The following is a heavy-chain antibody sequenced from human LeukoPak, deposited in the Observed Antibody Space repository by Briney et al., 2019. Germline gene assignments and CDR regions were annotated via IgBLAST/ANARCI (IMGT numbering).Heavy chain of an antibody. Sequence: GGSLRLSCAASGFTLSSYSMNWVRQAPGKGLECVSSISSSSSSIYYADSVKGRFTISRDNAKNSLYLQMNSLRAEDTAVYYCARTATDTGEFDYWGQRTLVTVSS. V-gene: IGHV3-21*01. CDR1: GFTLSSYS. J-gene: IGHJ4*02. D-gene: IGHD6-13*01. CDR3: ARTATDTGEFDY. CDR2: ISSSSSSI.